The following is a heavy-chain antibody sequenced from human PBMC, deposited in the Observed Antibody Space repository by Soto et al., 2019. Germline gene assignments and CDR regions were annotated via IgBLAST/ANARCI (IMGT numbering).Heavy chain of an antibody. CDR2: IYYSGST. CDR1: GGSISSYY. Sequence: SETLSLTCTVSGGSISSYYWSWIRQPPGKGLEWIGYIYYSGSTNYNPSLKSRVTISVDTSKNQFSLKLSSLRAEDTAVYYCVRDCLNCGYGCSDFWGQGALVTVSS. V-gene: IGHV4-59*12. J-gene: IGHJ4*02. D-gene: IGHD3-22*01. CDR3: VRDCLNCGYGCSDF.